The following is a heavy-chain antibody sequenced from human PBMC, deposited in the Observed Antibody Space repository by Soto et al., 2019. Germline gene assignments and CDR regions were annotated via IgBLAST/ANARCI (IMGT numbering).Heavy chain of an antibody. CDR1: GFTFSYYS. Sequence: QVQLVESGGGVVQPGRSLRLSCAASGFTFSYYSMHWVRQAPGKGLEWVAVISYDGSNKYYADSVKGRFIISRDSSKNRLYLQMNSLRAEDTAVYYCAKGPPLDYWGQGTLVTVSS. J-gene: IGHJ4*02. CDR2: ISYDGSNK. V-gene: IGHV3-30*18. CDR3: AKGPPLDY.